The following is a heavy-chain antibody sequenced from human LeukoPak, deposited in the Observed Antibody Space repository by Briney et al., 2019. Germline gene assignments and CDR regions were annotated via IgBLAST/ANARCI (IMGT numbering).Heavy chain of an antibody. CDR3: ASKSTAWTIDY. CDR1: GGSISSSSYY. V-gene: IGHV4-39*01. CDR2: MYYSGST. D-gene: IGHD3/OR15-3a*01. Sequence: SETLSLTCTVSGGSISSSSYYWGWIRQTPGKGLEWIGTMYYSGSTNYNPSLKSRVTLSIDTPKNQFSLRLSSVTAADTAVCYCASKSTAWTIDYWGQGTLVTVSS. J-gene: IGHJ4*02.